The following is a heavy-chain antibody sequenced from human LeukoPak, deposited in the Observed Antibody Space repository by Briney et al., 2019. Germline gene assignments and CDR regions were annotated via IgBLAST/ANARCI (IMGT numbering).Heavy chain of an antibody. V-gene: IGHV3-48*02. CDR3: ARGSSYAQDY. J-gene: IGHJ4*02. CDR2: IGVSSNTI. Sequence: GGSLRLSCVASGFTFSSYSMNWVRQAPGKGLEWVSYIGVSSNTIYYADSVKGRFTISRDNAKNSLYLQMSSLRDEDTAVYYCARGSSYAQDYWGQGTLVTVSS. D-gene: IGHD2/OR15-2a*01. CDR1: GFTFSSYS.